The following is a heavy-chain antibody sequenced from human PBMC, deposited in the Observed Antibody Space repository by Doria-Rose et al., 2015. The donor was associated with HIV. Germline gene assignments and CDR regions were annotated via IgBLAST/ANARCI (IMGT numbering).Heavy chain of an antibody. CDR3: ARIKSSRWYHKYYFDF. J-gene: IGHJ4*02. CDR2: IFSDGER. CDR1: GVSLSSPGMG. Sequence: QITLKESGPVLVKPTETLTLTCTVSGVSLSSPGMGVSWIRQPPGKALEWLANIFSDGERSYKTSLKSRLTIFRGTSKSQVVLTMTDMDPVDTATYYCARIKSSRWYHKYYFDFWGQGALVIVSA. V-gene: IGHV2-26*01. D-gene: IGHD6-13*01.